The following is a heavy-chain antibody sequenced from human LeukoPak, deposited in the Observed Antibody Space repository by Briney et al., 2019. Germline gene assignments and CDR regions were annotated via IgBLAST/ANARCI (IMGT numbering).Heavy chain of an antibody. Sequence: ASVKVSCKASGYTFTGYYIDWVRQAPGQGLEWMGWTNPNSGGTNYAQKFQGRVTMTRDTSISTAYMELSRLRSDDTAVYYCARDQGYSYGNDYWGQGALVTVSS. D-gene: IGHD5-18*01. CDR1: GYTFTGYY. J-gene: IGHJ4*02. V-gene: IGHV1-2*02. CDR2: TNPNSGGT. CDR3: ARDQGYSYGNDY.